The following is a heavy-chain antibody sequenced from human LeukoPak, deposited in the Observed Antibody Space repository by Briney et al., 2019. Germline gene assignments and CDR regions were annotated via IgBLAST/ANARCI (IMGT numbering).Heavy chain of an antibody. V-gene: IGHV4-59*08. Sequence: PSETLSLTCTVSSDSIPSPYWSWIRQSPGKGLEWIAYISYTGSTRYNPSFKSRVTVSIDMSKNQFSLRLTSVTAADTAVYYCARHFTVGGSYYFGHWDQGTPVTVSS. J-gene: IGHJ4*02. D-gene: IGHD3-10*01. CDR3: ARHFTVGGSYYFGH. CDR1: SDSIPSPY. CDR2: ISYTGST.